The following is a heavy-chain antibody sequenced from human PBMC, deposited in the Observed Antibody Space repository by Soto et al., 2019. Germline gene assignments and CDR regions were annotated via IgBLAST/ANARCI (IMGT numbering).Heavy chain of an antibody. Sequence: QVQLVESGGGVVQPGRSLRLSCAASGFTFSSYAMHWVRRAPGKGLEWMAVMSYAGSHKYYADSVKGRFTISRDNSKNTLYLQMNSLRPEDTALYYCARDGGAYWGQGTLVIVSS. V-gene: IGHV3-30-3*01. D-gene: IGHD3-16*01. CDR2: MSYAGSHK. CDR1: GFTFSSYA. CDR3: ARDGGAY. J-gene: IGHJ4*02.